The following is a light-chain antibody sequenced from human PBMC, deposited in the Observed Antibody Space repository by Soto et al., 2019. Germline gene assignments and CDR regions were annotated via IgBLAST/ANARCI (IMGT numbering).Light chain of an antibody. Sequence: QSALTQPASVSGSPGQSITISCTGTSSDVGGYNYVSWYQQHPGKAPKLMIYEVTNRPSGVSGRFSGSKSGNTASLTISGLQAEDEADYYCSSFTTSSTLGVFGGGTKLTVL. J-gene: IGLJ3*02. CDR2: EVT. CDR1: SSDVGGYNY. V-gene: IGLV2-14*01. CDR3: SSFTTSSTLGV.